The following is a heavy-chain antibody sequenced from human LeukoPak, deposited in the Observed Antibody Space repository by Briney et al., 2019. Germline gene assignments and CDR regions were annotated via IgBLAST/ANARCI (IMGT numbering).Heavy chain of an antibody. V-gene: IGHV4-59*01. J-gene: IGHJ6*02. CDR2: IYYSGST. CDR1: GGSISSYY. Sequence: SETLSLTCTVSGGSISSYYWSWIRQPPGKGLEWIGYIYYSGSTNYNPSLKSRVTISVDTSKNQFSLKLSSVTAADTAVYYWARGGYSHLPLDNGMDVWGQGTTVTVSS. CDR3: ARGGYSHLPLDNGMDV. D-gene: IGHD6-13*01.